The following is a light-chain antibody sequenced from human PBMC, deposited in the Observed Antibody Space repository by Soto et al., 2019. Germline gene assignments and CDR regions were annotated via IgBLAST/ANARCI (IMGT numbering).Light chain of an antibody. CDR1: SSDVGGYNY. Sequence: QSALTQPPSVSGSPGQSITISCTGTSSDVGGYNYVSWYQQHPGKAPKLMIYDVSNRPSGVSNRFSCSKSGNTASLTMSGLGVEAEDDYYYTSYSSSSTRLYVFGTGTKLTVL. CDR3: TSYSSSSTRLYV. V-gene: IGLV2-14*01. CDR2: DVS. J-gene: IGLJ1*01.